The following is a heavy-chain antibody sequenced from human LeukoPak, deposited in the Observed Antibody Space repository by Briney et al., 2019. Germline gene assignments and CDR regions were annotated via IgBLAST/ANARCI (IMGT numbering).Heavy chain of an antibody. D-gene: IGHD6-19*01. CDR1: GFTFDDYA. V-gene: IGHV3-23*01. J-gene: IGHJ6*03. CDR3: ARAGSSGLYYYYYMDV. Sequence: GGSLRLSCAASGFTFDDYAMHWVRRAPGKGLEWVSAISGSGGSTYYADSVKGRFTISRDNSKNTLYLQMNSLRAEDTAVYYCARAGSSGLYYYYYMDVWGKGTTVTISS. CDR2: ISGSGGST.